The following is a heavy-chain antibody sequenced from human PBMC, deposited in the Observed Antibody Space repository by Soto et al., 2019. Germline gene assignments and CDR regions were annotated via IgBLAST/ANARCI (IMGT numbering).Heavy chain of an antibody. J-gene: IGHJ4*02. D-gene: IGHD2-15*01. CDR3: ARGTVVTHFDY. Sequence: QVQLVQSGAEKKKPGASVKVSCKASGYAFTSYAMHWVRQAPGQRLEWMGWINAGNGNTKYSQQFQGRDTITRDTSASTAYMELTSLRSDDTAVSYCARGTVVTHFDYWCQGTLGTVS. CDR2: INAGNGNT. CDR1: GYAFTSYA. V-gene: IGHV1-3*05.